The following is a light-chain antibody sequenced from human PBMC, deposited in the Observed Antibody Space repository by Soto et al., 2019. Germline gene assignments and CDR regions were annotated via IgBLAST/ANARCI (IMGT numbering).Light chain of an antibody. V-gene: IGLV1-44*01. J-gene: IGLJ3*02. CDR2: PDD. CDR3: AAWDDNLNGPL. Sequence: QSVLTQPPSLSGTPGQRGTISCSGSNSNIGRYSVNWYQHFPGTAPKILIYPDDERPSGVPDRFSGSKSGTSASLAISGRQSEDEAEYYCAAWDDNLNGPLFGGGTKLTVL. CDR1: NSNIGRYS.